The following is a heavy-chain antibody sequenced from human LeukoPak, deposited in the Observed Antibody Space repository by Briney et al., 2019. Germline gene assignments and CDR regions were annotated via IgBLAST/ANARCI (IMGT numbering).Heavy chain of an antibody. J-gene: IGHJ3*02. V-gene: IGHV1-69*05. D-gene: IGHD5-24*01. CDR2: IIPIFGTA. CDR1: GGTFSSYA. CDR3: ARVPDGYARGNRKSAFDI. Sequence: SVKVSCKASGGTFSSYAISWVRQAPGQGLEWMGRIIPIFGTANYAQKFQGRVTITTDESTSTAYMELSSLRSEDTAVYYCARVPDGYARGNRKSAFDIWGQRTMVTVSS.